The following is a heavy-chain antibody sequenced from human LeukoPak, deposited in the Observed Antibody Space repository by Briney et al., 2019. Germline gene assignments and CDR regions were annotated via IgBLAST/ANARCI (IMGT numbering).Heavy chain of an antibody. CDR2: IYYTGRT. V-gene: IGHV4-39*01. CDR1: GGSTSSSSYY. Sequence: SETLSLTCTVSGGSTSSSSYYWGWTRQPPGKGLEWIGNIYYTGRTYYNPSLKSRVTISVDTSKNQFSLKLSSVSAADTAVYYCARLYYYDSSGPPLWGRGTLVTVSS. CDR3: ARLYYYDSSGPPL. J-gene: IGHJ4*02. D-gene: IGHD3-22*01.